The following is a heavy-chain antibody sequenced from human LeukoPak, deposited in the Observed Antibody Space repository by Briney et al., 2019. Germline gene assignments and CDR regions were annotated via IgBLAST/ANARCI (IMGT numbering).Heavy chain of an antibody. J-gene: IGHJ6*03. V-gene: IGHV4-59*01. Sequence: SETLSLTCTVSGVSITSYYWNWIRLPPGKGLEWIGYIYYNGNIKYNPSLKSRVTISVDTSKNQLSLKVNSVTAADTAVYYCARDRGYYDFYYYYMDVWDKGTTVTVSS. D-gene: IGHD6-25*01. CDR1: GVSITSYY. CDR3: ARDRGYYDFYYYYMDV. CDR2: IYYNGNI.